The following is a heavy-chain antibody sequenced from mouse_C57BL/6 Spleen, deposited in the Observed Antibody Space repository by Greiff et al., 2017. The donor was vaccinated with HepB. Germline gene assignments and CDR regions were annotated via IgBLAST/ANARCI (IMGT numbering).Heavy chain of an antibody. Sequence: EVKLMESGGGLVQPGGSLKLSCAASGIDFSRYWMSWARRAPGKGLEWIGEINPDSSTINYAPSLKDKFIISRDNAKNTLYLQMSKVRSEDTALYYCARPRLGRGYFDYWCQGTTLTVSS. V-gene: IGHV4-1*01. CDR3: ARPRLGRGYFDY. CDR1: GIDFSRYW. J-gene: IGHJ2*01. D-gene: IGHD4-1*01. CDR2: INPDSSTI.